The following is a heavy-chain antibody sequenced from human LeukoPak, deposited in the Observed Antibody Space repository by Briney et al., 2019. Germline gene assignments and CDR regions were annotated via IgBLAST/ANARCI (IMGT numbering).Heavy chain of an antibody. CDR1: GFSFDDYA. CDR2: ISWDGGST. CDR3: AKDITGDCSGGSCYYFDY. Sequence: PGGSLRLSCAASGFSFDDYAMHWVRQAPGKGLEWVSLISWDGGSTYYADSVKGRFTISRDNSKNSLYLQMNSLRAEDTALYYCAKDITGDCSGGSCYYFDYWGQGTLVTVSS. V-gene: IGHV3-43D*03. D-gene: IGHD2-15*01. J-gene: IGHJ4*02.